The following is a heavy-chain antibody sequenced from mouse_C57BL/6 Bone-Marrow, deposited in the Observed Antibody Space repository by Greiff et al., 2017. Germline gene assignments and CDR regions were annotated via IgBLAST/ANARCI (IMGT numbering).Heavy chain of an antibody. Sequence: EVKLQESGGGLVQPGGSLKLSCAASGFTFSDYGMAWVRQAPRKGLEWVAFISNLACSIYYADTVTGRFTISRENAKNTLYLQMSSLRSEDTAMYYCARRGYGYYAMDYWGQGTTVTVSS. CDR1: GFTFSDYG. J-gene: IGHJ4*01. V-gene: IGHV5-15*01. CDR2: ISNLACSI. CDR3: ARRGYGYYAMDY. D-gene: IGHD2-2*01.